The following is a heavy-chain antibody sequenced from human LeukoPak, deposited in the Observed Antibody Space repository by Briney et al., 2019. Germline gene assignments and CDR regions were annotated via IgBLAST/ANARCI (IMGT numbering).Heavy chain of an antibody. V-gene: IGHV3-33*06. CDR3: AKSGYGDYYLDY. CDR2: IWYEGSNK. CDR1: VFTFSSYG. D-gene: IGHD4-17*01. J-gene: IGHJ4*02. Sequence: PGGSLRLSCPANVFTFSSYGMHRVRQAPGTGPDRAAVIWYEGSNKYYADSVKGRFTISRDNSKNTLYLQMNSLRAEDTAVYYCAKSGYGDYYLDYWGQGTLVTVSS.